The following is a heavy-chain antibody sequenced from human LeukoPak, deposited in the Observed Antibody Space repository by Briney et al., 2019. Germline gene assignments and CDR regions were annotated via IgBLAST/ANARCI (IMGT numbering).Heavy chain of an antibody. CDR1: GFTFSSAW. J-gene: IGHJ4*02. CDR2: ISYDGSNK. Sequence: GGSLRLSCAASGFTFSSAWMNWVRQAPGKGLEWVAVISYDGSNKYYADSVKGRFTISRDNSKNTLYLQMNSLRAEDTAVYYCASPPSIVGATTWNYWGQGTLVTVSS. D-gene: IGHD1-26*01. CDR3: ASPPSIVGATTWNY. V-gene: IGHV3-30*03.